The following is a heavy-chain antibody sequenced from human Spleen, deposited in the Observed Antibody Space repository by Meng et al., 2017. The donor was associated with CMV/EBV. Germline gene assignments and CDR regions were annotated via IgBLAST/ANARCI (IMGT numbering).Heavy chain of an antibody. J-gene: IGHJ5*02. CDR3: ARYIRWFDP. V-gene: IGHV4-31*02. Sequence: SVTWTLSGGAISSVGYYWGWIRQHPGKGLEWIGYIYYSGSTYYNPSLKSRVTISVDTSKNPFSLKLSSVTAADTAVYYCARYIRWFDPWGQGTLVTVSS. CDR2: IYYSGST. D-gene: IGHD3-3*02. CDR1: GGAISSVGYY.